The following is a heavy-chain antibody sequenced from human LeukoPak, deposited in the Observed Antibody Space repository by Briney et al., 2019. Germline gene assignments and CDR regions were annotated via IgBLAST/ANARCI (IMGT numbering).Heavy chain of an antibody. Sequence: GASVKVSCKASGYTFTSYDINWVRQATGQGLEWMGWMNPNSGNTGYAQKFQDRVTITRNTSISTAYMELSSLRSEDTAVYYCARGKRYCSSTSCYDIDYWGQGTLVTVSS. CDR2: MNPNSGNT. J-gene: IGHJ4*02. V-gene: IGHV1-8*01. D-gene: IGHD2-2*01. CDR3: ARGKRYCSSTSCYDIDY. CDR1: GYTFTSYD.